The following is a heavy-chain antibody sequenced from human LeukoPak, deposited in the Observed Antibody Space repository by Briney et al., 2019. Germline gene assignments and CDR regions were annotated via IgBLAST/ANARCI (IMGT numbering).Heavy chain of an antibody. CDR1: GFTFSSYG. Sequence: GRSLRLSFAASGFTFSSYGMHWVRQAPGKGLEWVAVISYDGSNKYYADSVKGRFTISRDNSKNTLYLQMNSLRAEDTAVYYCARWTTTYLDYWGQGTLVTVSS. V-gene: IGHV3-30*03. D-gene: IGHD4-11*01. CDR3: ARWTTTYLDY. J-gene: IGHJ4*02. CDR2: ISYDGSNK.